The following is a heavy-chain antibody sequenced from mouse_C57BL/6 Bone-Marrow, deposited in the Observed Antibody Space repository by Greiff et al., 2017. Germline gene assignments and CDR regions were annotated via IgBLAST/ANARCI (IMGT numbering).Heavy chain of an antibody. CDR2: IDPSDSYT. V-gene: IGHV1-69*01. D-gene: IGHD2-3*01. CDR1: GYTFTSYW. CDR3: ARSGDGPFAY. J-gene: IGHJ3*01. Sequence: QVQLQQPGAELVMPGASVKLSCKASGYTFTSYWMHWVKQRPGQGLEWIGEIDPSDSYTNYNQKFKGKSTLTVDKSSSTAYMPLSSLTSEDSAVYYCARSGDGPFAYWGQGTLVTVSA.